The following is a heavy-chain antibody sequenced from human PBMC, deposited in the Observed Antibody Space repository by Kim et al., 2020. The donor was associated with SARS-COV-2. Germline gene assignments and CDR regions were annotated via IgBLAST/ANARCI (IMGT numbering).Heavy chain of an antibody. V-gene: IGHV3-23*01. D-gene: IGHD1-26*01. J-gene: IGHJ4*02. CDR2: IDGSDGTT. CDR1: GFTFTGHA. Sequence: GGSLRLSCTTSGFTFTGHAMSWVRQSPGKGLEWVSSIDGSDGTTYYVDSVKGRFFISRDDSKNTLYLHMSALRADDTATYYCLKGGWEWIWDYWGQGTLVTVSS. CDR3: LKGGWEWIWDY.